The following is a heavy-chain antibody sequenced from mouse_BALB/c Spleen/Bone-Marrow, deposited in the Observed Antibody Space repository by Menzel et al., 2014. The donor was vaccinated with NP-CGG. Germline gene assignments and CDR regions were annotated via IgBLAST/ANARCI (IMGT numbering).Heavy chain of an antibody. CDR2: IYPGDGDT. Sequence: QVQLQQSGAEVMRPGSSVNISCKASGCAFSNYGMNWVKQRPGQGFERIGKIYPGDGDTNYNGKFKGRVTLTADKSSSTAYMQLSSLTSEDSAVYFCASVYDYGRGYAMDYWGQGTSVTVSS. CDR3: ASVYDYGRGYAMDY. J-gene: IGHJ4*01. V-gene: IGHV1-80*01. CDR1: GCAFSNYG. D-gene: IGHD2-4*01.